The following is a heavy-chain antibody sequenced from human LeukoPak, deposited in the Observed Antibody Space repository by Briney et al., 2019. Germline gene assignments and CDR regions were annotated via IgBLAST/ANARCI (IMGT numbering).Heavy chain of an antibody. Sequence: ASVTVSCKASGGTLSSYAISWVRQAPGQGREWRGSIIPIFGTAIYAQKFQRRVTITPDEATSTAYMELSSLSSEDTAVYYCARSSVADGNYCDFWGQGTLVSVFS. CDR1: GGTLSSYA. D-gene: IGHD6-19*01. V-gene: IGHV1-69*13. J-gene: IGHJ4*02. CDR3: ARSSVADGNYCDF. CDR2: IIPIFGTA.